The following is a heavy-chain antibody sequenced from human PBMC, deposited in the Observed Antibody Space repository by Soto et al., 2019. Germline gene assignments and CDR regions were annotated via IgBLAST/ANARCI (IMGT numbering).Heavy chain of an antibody. CDR2: FYSSGSI. CDR3: ARTYSSGSGWFHP. D-gene: IGHD6-19*01. V-gene: IGHV4-31*03. CDR1: CYSITAGGYY. J-gene: IGHJ5*02. Sequence: SETLSLTCFVSCYSITAGGYYWSWIRHHPGKGLEWIGSFYSSGSIIYNPSLRSRVSISGDTSSNQFSMSLTSVTAADTARYYCARTYSSGSGWFHPWGQGTLVTVSS.